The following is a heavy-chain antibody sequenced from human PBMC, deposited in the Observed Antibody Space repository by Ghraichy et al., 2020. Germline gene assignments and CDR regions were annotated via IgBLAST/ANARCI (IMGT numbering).Heavy chain of an antibody. V-gene: IGHV5-51*01. J-gene: IGHJ3*02. D-gene: IGHD3-22*01. CDR1: GYSFTSYW. CDR2: IYPGDSDT. CDR3: ARLSGYYDSSGYNAFDI. Sequence: GESLNISCKGSGYSFTSYWIGWVRQMPGKGLEWMGIIYPGDSDTRYSPSFQGQVTISADKSISTAYLQWSSLKASDTAMYYCARLSGYYDSSGYNAFDIWGKGTMVTVSS.